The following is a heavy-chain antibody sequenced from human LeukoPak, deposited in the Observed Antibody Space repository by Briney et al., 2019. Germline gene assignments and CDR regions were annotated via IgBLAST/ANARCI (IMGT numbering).Heavy chain of an antibody. Sequence: PGGSLRLSCAASGFTFSSYAMSWVRQAPGKGLEWVSAISGSGGSTYYADSVKGRFTISRDNSKNTLYLQMNSLRAEDTAVYYCAKSKPLYYDILTGYPPDVPNWFDPWGQGTLVTVSS. V-gene: IGHV3-23*01. CDR2: ISGSGGST. CDR3: AKSKPLYYDILTGYPPDVPNWFDP. D-gene: IGHD3-9*01. CDR1: GFTFSSYA. J-gene: IGHJ5*02.